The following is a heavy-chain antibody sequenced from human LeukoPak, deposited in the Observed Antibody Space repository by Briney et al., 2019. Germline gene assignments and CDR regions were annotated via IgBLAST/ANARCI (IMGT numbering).Heavy chain of an antibody. CDR3: ARGQSGSTLSRYYYYYMDV. CDR1: GGSISSYY. V-gene: IGHV4-4*07. J-gene: IGHJ6*03. Sequence: ASETLSLTCTVSGGSISSYYWTWIRQPAGKGLEWIGRIYTTGSINYNPSLKSRVTMSVDTSKNQFSLKLSSLTAADTAVYYCARGQSGSTLSRYYYYYMDVWGKGTTVTVSS. CDR2: IYTTGSI. D-gene: IGHD1-26*01.